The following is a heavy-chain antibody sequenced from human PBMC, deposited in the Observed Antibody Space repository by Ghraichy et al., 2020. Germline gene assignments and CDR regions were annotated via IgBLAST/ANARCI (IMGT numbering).Heavy chain of an antibody. CDR3: ARGEEMATKFIFFPQYYGMDV. CDR2: TYYRSKWYN. Sequence: SQTLSLTCAISGDSVSSNSAAWNWIRQSPSRGLEWLGRTYYRSKWYNDYAVSVKSRITINPDTSKNQFSLQLNSVTPEDTAVYYCARGEEMATKFIFFPQYYGMDVWGQGTTVTVSS. V-gene: IGHV6-1*01. D-gene: IGHD5-24*01. J-gene: IGHJ6*02. CDR1: GDSVSSNSAA.